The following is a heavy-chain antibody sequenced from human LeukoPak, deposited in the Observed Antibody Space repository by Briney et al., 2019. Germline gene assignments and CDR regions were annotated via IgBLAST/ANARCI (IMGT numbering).Heavy chain of an antibody. CDR3: ARGAFGVVTHFDY. Sequence: SETLSLTCTVSGGSISSYYWSWIRQPPGKGLEWIGYIYYSGGTNYNPSLKSRVTISVDTSKNQFSLKLSSVTAADTAVYYCARGAFGVVTHFDYWGQGTLVTVSS. CDR2: IYYSGGT. V-gene: IGHV4-59*01. J-gene: IGHJ4*02. D-gene: IGHD3-3*01. CDR1: GGSISSYY.